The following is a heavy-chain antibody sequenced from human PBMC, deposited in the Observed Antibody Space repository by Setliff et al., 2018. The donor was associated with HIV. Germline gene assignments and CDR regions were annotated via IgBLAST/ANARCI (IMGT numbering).Heavy chain of an antibody. CDR1: GVSFSSYA. Sequence: SVKVSCKTSGVSFSSYAISWVRQAPGQGLEWMGGIIPMFGATNYAQKFQGRVTITADESTNSAYMELSSLRSEDTAVYYCARDPFPSTNYYDSSMYPFAQFFQHWGQGTPVTVSS. CDR3: ARDPFPSTNYYDSSMYPFAQFFQH. CDR2: IIPMFGAT. J-gene: IGHJ1*01. V-gene: IGHV1-69*13. D-gene: IGHD3-22*01.